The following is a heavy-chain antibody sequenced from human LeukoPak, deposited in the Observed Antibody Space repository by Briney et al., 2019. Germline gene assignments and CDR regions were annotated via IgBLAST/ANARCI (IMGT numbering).Heavy chain of an antibody. CDR2: IYYSGST. V-gene: IGHV4-31*03. J-gene: IGHJ3*02. CDR1: GGSISSGGYY. Sequence: SETLSLTCTVSGGSISSGGYYWSWIRQHPGKGLEWIGYIYYSGSTYYNPSLKSRVTISVDTSKNQFSLKLSSVTAADTAVYYCARDLGCSSTSCYGPAFDIWGQGTMVTVSS. D-gene: IGHD2-2*01. CDR3: ARDLGCSSTSCYGPAFDI.